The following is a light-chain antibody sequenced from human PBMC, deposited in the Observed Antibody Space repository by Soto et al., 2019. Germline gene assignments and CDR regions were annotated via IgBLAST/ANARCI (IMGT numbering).Light chain of an antibody. J-gene: IGLJ2*01. Sequence: QSVLTQTASVSGSPGQSITISCTGTSSDVGGYNFVSWYQQHPGKAPKFIIYDVRNRPSGVSNRFSGSRSGNTASLTISGLQAEDEADYNCSSYTSSSTVIFGGRTKLTGL. CDR3: SSYTSSSTVI. CDR2: DVR. V-gene: IGLV2-14*03. CDR1: SSDVGGYNF.